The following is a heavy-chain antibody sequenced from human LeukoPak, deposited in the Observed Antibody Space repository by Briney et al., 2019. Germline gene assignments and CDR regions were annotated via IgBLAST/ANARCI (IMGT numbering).Heavy chain of an antibody. CDR2: IYYSGST. D-gene: IGHD1-26*01. V-gene: IGHV4-59*08. CDR3: ARQGRGQSGSYDY. Sequence: SETLSLTCTVSGGSISSYYWSRIRQPPGKGLEWIGYIYYSGSTNYNPSLKSRVTISVDTSKNQFSSVTAADTAVYYCARQGRGQSGSYDYWGQGTLVTVSS. J-gene: IGHJ4*02. CDR1: GGSISSYY.